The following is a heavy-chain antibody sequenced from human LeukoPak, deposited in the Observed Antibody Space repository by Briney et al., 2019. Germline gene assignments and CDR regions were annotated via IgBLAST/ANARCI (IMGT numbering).Heavy chain of an antibody. CDR3: ASRGYSYGLFDY. CDR1: GGSISSSSYY. Sequence: SETLSLTCTVSGGSISSSSYYWGWIRQPPGKGLEWIGSIYYSGSTYYNPSLESRVTISVDTSKNQFSLKLSSVTAADTAVYYCASRGYSYGLFDYWGQGTLVTVSS. D-gene: IGHD5-18*01. J-gene: IGHJ4*02. CDR2: IYYSGST. V-gene: IGHV4-39*01.